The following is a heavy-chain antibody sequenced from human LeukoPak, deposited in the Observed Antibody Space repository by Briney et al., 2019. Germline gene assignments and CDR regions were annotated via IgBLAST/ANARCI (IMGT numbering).Heavy chain of an antibody. J-gene: IGHJ4*02. D-gene: IGHD6-19*01. Sequence: SETLSLTCTVSGGSISSSSYYWGWIRQPPGKGLEWIGSIYYSGSTYYNPSLKSRVTISVDTSRNQFSLKLNSVTAADTAVYYCASLRAAVAGTTLFDYWGQGTLVTVSS. CDR1: GGSISSSSYY. CDR3: ASLRAAVAGTTLFDY. CDR2: IYYSGST. V-gene: IGHV4-39*07.